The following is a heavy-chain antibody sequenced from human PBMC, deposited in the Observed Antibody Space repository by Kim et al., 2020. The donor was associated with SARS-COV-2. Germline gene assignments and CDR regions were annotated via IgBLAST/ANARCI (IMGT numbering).Heavy chain of an antibody. D-gene: IGHD1-26*01. J-gene: IGHJ1*01. Sequence: GGSLRLSCAGSGFTFSRYAIHWVRQAPGKGLEWVAVISYDGNTKYYADSVKGRFTISRDNFKNTLSLQMNSLRTEDTAVYYCARGGSDGSAYDEYFHHWGQGSLVTVSS. CDR3: ARGGSDGSAYDEYFHH. V-gene: IGHV3-30-3*01. CDR1: GFTFSRYA. CDR2: ISYDGNTK.